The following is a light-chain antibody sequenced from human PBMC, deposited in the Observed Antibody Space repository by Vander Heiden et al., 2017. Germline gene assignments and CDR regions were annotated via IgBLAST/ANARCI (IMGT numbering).Light chain of an antibody. CDR3: QHRRT. J-gene: IGKJ1*01. Sequence: DIQMTQSPSTLSASVGDRVTITCRASESIGNRLAWYQQKPGRAPELLMYEASRLQSGVTARFSGSGSGTVFTLTISSLQPDDFATYDCQHRRTFGQGTRVEIK. CDR1: ESIGNR. CDR2: EAS. V-gene: IGKV1-5*03.